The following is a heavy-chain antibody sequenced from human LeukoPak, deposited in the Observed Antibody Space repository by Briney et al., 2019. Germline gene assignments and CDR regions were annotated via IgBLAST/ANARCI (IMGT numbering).Heavy chain of an antibody. V-gene: IGHV3-48*03. Sequence: GGSLRLSCAASGFTFSSYEMNWVRQAPGKGLEWVSYISSSGSTIYYADSVKGRFTISRDNSKNTLYLQMNSLRAEDTAVYYCARDHLAPATAPFDYWGQGTLVTVSS. CDR3: ARDHLAPATAPFDY. CDR1: GFTFSSYE. J-gene: IGHJ4*02. CDR2: ISSSGSTI. D-gene: IGHD2-2*01.